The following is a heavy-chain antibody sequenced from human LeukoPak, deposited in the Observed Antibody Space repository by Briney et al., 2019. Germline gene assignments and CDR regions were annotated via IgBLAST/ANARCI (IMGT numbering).Heavy chain of an antibody. CDR1: GFTFSSYE. D-gene: IGHD4-17*01. CDR3: AARGDYGDYFGY. V-gene: IGHV3-48*03. J-gene: IGHJ4*02. CDR2: ISSSGSTI. Sequence: AGGSLRLSCAASGFTFSSYEMNWVRQAPGKGLEWVSYISSSGSTIYYADSVKGRFTISRDNAKNSLYLQMNSLRAEDTAVYYCAARGDYGDYFGYWGQGTLVTVSS.